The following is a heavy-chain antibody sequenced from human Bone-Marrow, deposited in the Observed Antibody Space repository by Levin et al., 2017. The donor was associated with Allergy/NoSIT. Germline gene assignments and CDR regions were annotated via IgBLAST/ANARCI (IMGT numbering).Heavy chain of an antibody. CDR2: ISAYDDDT. D-gene: IGHD2-21*02. CDR1: GYTFTSFA. CDR3: ARGAYCGGDCYSPDY. V-gene: IGHV1-18*01. Sequence: ASVKVSCEASGYTFTSFAISWVRQAPGQGLEWMGWISAYDDDTNYAQNFQDRVTMTTDTSTNTAYMELRSLRSDDTAVYYCARGAYCGGDCYSPDYWGQGALVTVSS. J-gene: IGHJ4*02.